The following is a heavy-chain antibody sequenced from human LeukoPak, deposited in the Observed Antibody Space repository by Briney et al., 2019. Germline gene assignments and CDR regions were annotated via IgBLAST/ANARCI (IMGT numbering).Heavy chain of an antibody. V-gene: IGHV1-8*01. CDR3: ARADFTIFGVVITYYFDY. Sequence: ASVKVSCKASGYTSTSYDINWVRQATGQGLEWMGWMNPNSGNTGYAQKFQGRVTMTRNTSISTAYMELSSLRSEDTAVYYCARADFTIFGVVITYYFDYWGQGTLVTVSS. D-gene: IGHD3-3*01. CDR1: GYTSTSYD. CDR2: MNPNSGNT. J-gene: IGHJ4*02.